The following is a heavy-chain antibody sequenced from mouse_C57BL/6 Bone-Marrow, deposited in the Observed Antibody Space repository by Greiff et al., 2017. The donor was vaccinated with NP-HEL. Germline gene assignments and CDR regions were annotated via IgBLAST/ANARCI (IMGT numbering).Heavy chain of an antibody. D-gene: IGHD2-3*01. V-gene: IGHV14-4*01. CDR1: GFNIKDDY. J-gene: IGHJ1*03. Sequence: EVQLQQSGAELVRPGASVKLSCTASGFNIKDDYMHWVKQRPEQGLEWIGWIDPENGDTEYASKFQGKATITADTSSNTAYLQLSSLTSEDTAVYYCTADDYWYFDVWGKGTTVTVSS. CDR2: IDPENGDT. CDR3: TADDYWYFDV.